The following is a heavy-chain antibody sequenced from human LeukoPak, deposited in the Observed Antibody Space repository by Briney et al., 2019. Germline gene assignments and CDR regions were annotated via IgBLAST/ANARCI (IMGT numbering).Heavy chain of an antibody. CDR1: GGSISSYY. Sequence: SSETLSLTCTVSGGSISSYYWSWIRQPPGKGLEWIGYIYYSGSTNYNPSLKSRVTISVDTSKNQFSLKLSSVTAADTAVYYRARDAAAGPHYYYYYMDVWGKGTTVTISS. V-gene: IGHV4-59*01. CDR3: ARDAAAGPHYYYYYMDV. J-gene: IGHJ6*03. CDR2: IYYSGST. D-gene: IGHD6-13*01.